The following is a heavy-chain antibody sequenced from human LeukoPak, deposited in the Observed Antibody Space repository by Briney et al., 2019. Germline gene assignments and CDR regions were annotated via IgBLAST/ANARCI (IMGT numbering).Heavy chain of an antibody. D-gene: IGHD3-10*02. CDR1: GYSFTTYW. CDR2: IYPGDSDT. J-gene: IGHJ5*02. CDR3: ARYGRGVGASRDWFDP. V-gene: IGHV5-51*01. Sequence: GESLNISCKGSGYSFTTYWIGWVRQLPGKGLEWMGIIYPGDSDTRYSPSFQGQVTISADKSISTAYLQWNSLKASDTAIYYCARYGRGVGASRDWFDPWGQGTLVTVSS.